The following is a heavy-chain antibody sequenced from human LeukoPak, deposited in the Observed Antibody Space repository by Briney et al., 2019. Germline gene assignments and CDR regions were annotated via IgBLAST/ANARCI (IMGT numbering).Heavy chain of an antibody. J-gene: IGHJ3*02. CDR3: ARPKVLRYFDWLLTDAFDI. Sequence: PSETLSLTCTVSGGSISSSSYYWGWIRQPPGKGLEWIGSIYYSGSTYYNPSPKSRVTISVDTSKNQFSLKLSSVTAADTAVYYCARPKVLRYFDWLLTDAFDIWGQGTMVTVSS. V-gene: IGHV4-39*01. CDR2: IYYSGST. CDR1: GGSISSSSYY. D-gene: IGHD3-9*01.